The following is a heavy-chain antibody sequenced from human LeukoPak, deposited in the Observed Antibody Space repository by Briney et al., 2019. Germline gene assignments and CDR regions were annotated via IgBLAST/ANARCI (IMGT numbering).Heavy chain of an antibody. J-gene: IGHJ6*02. Sequence: GGSLRLSCAASGFTFSSYSMNGVRDAPGKGLEWVSSISSSSSYIYYADSVKGRFTISRDNAKSSLYLQMNSLRAEDTAVYYCARDGSSSYYYYGMDVWGQGTTVTVSS. CDR2: ISSSSSYI. D-gene: IGHD6-13*01. CDR1: GFTFSSYS. V-gene: IGHV3-21*01. CDR3: ARDGSSSYYYYGMDV.